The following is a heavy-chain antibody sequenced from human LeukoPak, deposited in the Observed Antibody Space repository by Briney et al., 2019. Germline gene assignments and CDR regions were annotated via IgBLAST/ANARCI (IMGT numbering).Heavy chain of an antibody. CDR1: GYTFTSYG. CDR2: ISAYNGNT. Sequence: GASVKVSCKASGYTFTSYGISWVRQAPGQGLEWMGWISAYNGNTNYAQKLQGRVTMTTDTSTNTAYMELRSLRSDDTAVYYCARDPDWNDGGYFDYWGQGTLVTVSS. J-gene: IGHJ4*02. D-gene: IGHD1-1*01. CDR3: ARDPDWNDGGYFDY. V-gene: IGHV1-18*01.